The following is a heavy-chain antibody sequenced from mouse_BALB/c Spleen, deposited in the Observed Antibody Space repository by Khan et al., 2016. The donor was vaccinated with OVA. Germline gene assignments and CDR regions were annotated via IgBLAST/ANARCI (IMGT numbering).Heavy chain of an antibody. CDR3: ARLEDI. J-gene: IGHJ2*01. Sequence: QVQLKESGPGLVAPSQSLSITCTVSGFSLTSYGVHWVRQPPGKGLEWLGVIWAGGSTNYNSALMSRLSISKDKSKTKVFLKMNSLQNDDTAMYYCARLEDIWGQGTTLTVSS. V-gene: IGHV2-9*02. CDR1: GFSLTSYG. D-gene: IGHD1-3*01. CDR2: IWAGGST.